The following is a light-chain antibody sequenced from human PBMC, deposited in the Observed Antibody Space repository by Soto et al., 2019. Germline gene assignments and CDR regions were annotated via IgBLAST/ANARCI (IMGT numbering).Light chain of an antibody. CDR1: QNIISH. J-gene: IGKJ5*01. CDR3: QQNYSPPPIT. Sequence: DIQMTQSPSSLSASVGDRVTITCRASQNIISHLNWYQQKPGKAPKLLIYGASSLQSGVPLRFSGSGSGTDFTLTISSLQPEDFATYYCQQNYSPPPITFGQGTRLE. V-gene: IGKV1-39*01. CDR2: GAS.